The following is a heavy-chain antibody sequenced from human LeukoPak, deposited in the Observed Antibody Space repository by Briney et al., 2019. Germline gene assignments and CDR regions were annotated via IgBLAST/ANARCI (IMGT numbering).Heavy chain of an antibody. D-gene: IGHD3-10*01. V-gene: IGHV1-18*01. CDR1: GYTFTSYG. CDR3: ARVSLLWFGEPYYFDY. CDR2: ISAYNGNT. Sequence: ASVKVSCKASGYTFTSYGISWVQQAPGQGLEWMGWISAYNGNTNYAQKLQGRVTMSTDTSTSTAYMELRSLRSDDTAVYYCARVSLLWFGEPYYFDYWGQGTLVTVSS. J-gene: IGHJ4*02.